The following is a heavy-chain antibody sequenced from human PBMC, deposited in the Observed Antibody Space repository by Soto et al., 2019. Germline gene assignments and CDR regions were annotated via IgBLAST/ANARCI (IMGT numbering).Heavy chain of an antibody. CDR3: AKDRLPNYYYGMDV. J-gene: IGHJ6*02. V-gene: IGHV3-30*18. CDR2: ISYDGSNK. Sequence: QVQLVESGGGVVQPGRSLRLSCAASGFTFSSYGMHWVRQAPGKGLEWVAVISYDGSNKYYADSVTGRFTISRDNSKNTLYLQMNSLRAEDTAVYYCAKDRLPNYYYGMDVWGQGTTVTVSS. CDR1: GFTFSSYG. D-gene: IGHD2-15*01.